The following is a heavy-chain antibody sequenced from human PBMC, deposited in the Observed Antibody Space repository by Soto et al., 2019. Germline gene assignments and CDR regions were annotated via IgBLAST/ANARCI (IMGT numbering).Heavy chain of an antibody. J-gene: IGHJ6*02. V-gene: IGHV1-8*01. CDR3: ARFGDYGSGSSYGMDV. CDR1: GYTFTSYD. D-gene: IGHD3-10*01. Sequence: QVQLVQSGAEVKKPGASVKVSCKASGYTFTSYDINWVRQATGQGLVWMGWMNPNSGNTGYAQKSQGGVTMTRNTSISTAYMELSSLRSEDTAVYYCARFGDYGSGSSYGMDVWGQGTTVTVSS. CDR2: MNPNSGNT.